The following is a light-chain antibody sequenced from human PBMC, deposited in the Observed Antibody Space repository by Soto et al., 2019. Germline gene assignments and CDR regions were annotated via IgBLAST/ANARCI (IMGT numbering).Light chain of an antibody. CDR3: SSYTSSSTLV. CDR1: SSDVGGYDY. Sequence: QSALTQPASVSGSPGQSITISCTGTSSDVGGYDYVSWYQQYPGKAPKLMIYEVTSRPSGISNRFSGSKSGNTASLTISGLQSEDEADYYCSSYTSSSTLVFGGGTKLTVL. V-gene: IGLV2-14*01. CDR2: EVT. J-gene: IGLJ2*01.